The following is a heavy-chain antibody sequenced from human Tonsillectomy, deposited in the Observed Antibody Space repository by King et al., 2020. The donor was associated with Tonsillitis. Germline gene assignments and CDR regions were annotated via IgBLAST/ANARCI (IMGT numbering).Heavy chain of an antibody. CDR1: GFTFSRYW. V-gene: IGHV3-7*03. CDR2: IKQDGSEK. Sequence: DVQLVESGGGLVQPGGPLRLSCAASGFTFSRYWMTWVRQAPGKGLEWVANIKQDGSEKYYVDSVKGRFTISRDNAKNSLYLLINSLRAEDTAVYYCARDPFGSGSYTASYYYMDVWGKGTTVTVSS. D-gene: IGHD3-10*01. J-gene: IGHJ6*03. CDR3: ARDPFGSGSYTASYYYMDV.